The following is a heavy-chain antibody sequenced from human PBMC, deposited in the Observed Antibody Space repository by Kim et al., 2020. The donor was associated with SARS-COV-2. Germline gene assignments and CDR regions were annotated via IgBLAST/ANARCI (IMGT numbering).Heavy chain of an antibody. Sequence: GRFTHTKDNSKNTLYLQMNSMSAEDTAVYYCAEDAYGELFLHWFDLWGQGTLVTVSS. J-gene: IGHJ5*02. V-gene: IGHV3-23*02. D-gene: IGHD3-10*01. CDR3: AEDAYGELFLHWFDL.